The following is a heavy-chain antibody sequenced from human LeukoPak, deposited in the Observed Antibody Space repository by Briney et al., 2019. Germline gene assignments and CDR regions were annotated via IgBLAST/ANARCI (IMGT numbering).Heavy chain of an antibody. Sequence: ASVEVSCKASGYTFTGYYMHWVRQAPGQGLEWMGWINPNSGGTNYAQKLQGRVTMTTDTSTSTAYMELRSLRSDDTAVYYCAREYYGSGSYYKNYYYYYYMDVWGKGTTVTVSS. J-gene: IGHJ6*03. CDR2: INPNSGGT. V-gene: IGHV1-2*02. D-gene: IGHD3-10*01. CDR1: GYTFTGYY. CDR3: AREYYGSGSYYKNYYYYYYMDV.